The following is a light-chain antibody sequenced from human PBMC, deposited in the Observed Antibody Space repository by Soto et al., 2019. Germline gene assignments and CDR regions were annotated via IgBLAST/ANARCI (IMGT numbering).Light chain of an antibody. J-gene: IGKJ4*01. CDR2: DAS. V-gene: IGKV3-15*01. CDR1: QSVTTN. Sequence: EIVLTQSPATLSVSPGERATLSCRASQSVTTNLAWYQQKPGQAPRLLIHDASTRAAGIPDRLSGSGSGTEFTLTISSLQSEDFAIYYCQQYNGWPLTFGGGNKVEIK. CDR3: QQYNGWPLT.